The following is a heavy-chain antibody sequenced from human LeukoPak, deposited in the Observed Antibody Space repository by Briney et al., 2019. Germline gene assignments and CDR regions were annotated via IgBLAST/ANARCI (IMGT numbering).Heavy chain of an antibody. V-gene: IGHV3-21*01. CDR3: ARSAAGTYY. CDR1: GFTFSTYS. J-gene: IGHJ4*02. Sequence: PGGSLRLSCAASGFTFSTYSLNRVRQAPGKGLEWVSSISSSSSYKYYTDSVKGRFTISRDNAKNSLYLQMNSLRAEDTAVYYCARSAAGTYYWGQGTLVTVSS. CDR2: ISSSSSYK. D-gene: IGHD1-1*01.